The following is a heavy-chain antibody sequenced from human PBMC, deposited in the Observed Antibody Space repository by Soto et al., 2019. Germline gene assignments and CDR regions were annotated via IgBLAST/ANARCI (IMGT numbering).Heavy chain of an antibody. V-gene: IGHV3-11*01. CDR3: ARGHHGQEV. CDR2: ISPSGSSV. Sequence: QVQLVESGGGLVEPGGSLRLSCAASGLIFSDFYMSWIRQAPGKGLEWVSYISPSGSSVSDADPVKGRFTISRDNVKNSLSLKLNRLRAADTAVDYCARGHHGQEVWGQGTAVSVSS. J-gene: IGHJ6*02. CDR1: GLIFSDFY.